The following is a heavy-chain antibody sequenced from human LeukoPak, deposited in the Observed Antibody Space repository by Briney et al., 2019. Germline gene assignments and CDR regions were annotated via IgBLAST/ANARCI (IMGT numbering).Heavy chain of an antibody. CDR2: IYYTGTT. Sequence: SETLSLTCTVSGDSISRYYWSWIRQPPGEGLEWIGYIYYTGTTNYNPSLKSRVTITVDTSKNQFSLKLSSVTAADTAVYYCARSEYSSPYYYYYMDVWGKGTTVTVSS. D-gene: IGHD6-6*01. CDR1: GDSISRYY. V-gene: IGHV4-59*08. J-gene: IGHJ6*03. CDR3: ARSEYSSPYYYYYMDV.